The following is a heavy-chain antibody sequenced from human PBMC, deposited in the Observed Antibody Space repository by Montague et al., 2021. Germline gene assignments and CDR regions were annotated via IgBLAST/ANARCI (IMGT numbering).Heavy chain of an antibody. Sequence: SETLSLTCAVYGGSFSGYYWSWIRQSPGKGLEWIGEIHHSGTTKSNPSLKSRVTMSVDTSKNQFPLELTSVTAADTAIYYCARRGGYSARQYSGWDVWGQGTTVTVSS. CDR1: GGSFSGYY. D-gene: IGHD2-15*01. J-gene: IGHJ6*02. CDR2: IHHSGTT. CDR3: ARRGGYSARQYSGWDV. V-gene: IGHV4-34*01.